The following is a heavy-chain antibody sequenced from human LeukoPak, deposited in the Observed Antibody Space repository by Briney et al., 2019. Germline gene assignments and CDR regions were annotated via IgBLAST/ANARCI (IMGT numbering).Heavy chain of an antibody. CDR2: ISSSSSYI. CDR1: GITFSSYS. CDR3: ARDPDIVVDEVGGY. V-gene: IGHV3-21*01. Sequence: GGSLRLSCAASGITFSSYSMNWVRQAPGKGLEWVSSISSSSSYIYYADSVKGRFTISRDNVKNSLYLQMNSLRAEDTAVYYCARDPDIVVDEVGGYWGQGTLVTVSS. J-gene: IGHJ4*02. D-gene: IGHD5-12*01.